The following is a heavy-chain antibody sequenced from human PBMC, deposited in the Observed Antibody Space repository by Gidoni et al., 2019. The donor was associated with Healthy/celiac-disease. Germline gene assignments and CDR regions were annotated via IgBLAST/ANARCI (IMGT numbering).Heavy chain of an antibody. D-gene: IGHD2-8*02. Sequence: AASGFTFSSYWMSWVRQAPGKGLEWVANIKQDGSEKYYVDSVKGRFTISRDNAKNSLYLQMNSLRAEDTAVYYCARGGTYWAPIDYWGQGTLVTVSS. CDR1: GFTFSSYW. J-gene: IGHJ4*02. V-gene: IGHV3-7*01. CDR2: IKQDGSEK. CDR3: ARGGTYWAPIDY.